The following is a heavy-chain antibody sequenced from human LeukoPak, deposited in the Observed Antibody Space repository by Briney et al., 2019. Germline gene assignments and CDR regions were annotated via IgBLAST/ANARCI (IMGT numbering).Heavy chain of an antibody. D-gene: IGHD3-22*01. V-gene: IGHV3-23*01. CDR1: GFTFTSYA. CDR3: ARDRRANYYDSSGYFSSDPIDY. CDR2: ISGSGVNT. J-gene: IGHJ4*02. Sequence: PGGSLRLSCAASGFTFTSYAMSWVRQAPGKGLEWVSSISGSGVNTYYADSVKVRFTISRDNAKNSLYLQMNSLRAEDTAVYYCARDRRANYYDSSGYFSSDPIDYWGQGTLVTVSS.